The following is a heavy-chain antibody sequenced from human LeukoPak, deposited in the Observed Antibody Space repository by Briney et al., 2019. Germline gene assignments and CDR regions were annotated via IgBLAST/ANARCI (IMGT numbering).Heavy chain of an antibody. Sequence: SETLSLTCTVSGGSISSYYWSWIRQPPGKGLEWIGYIYYSGSTNYNPSLKSRVTISVDTSKNQFSLKLSSVTAADTAVYYCARVLRAYGYRDAFDIWGQGTMVTVSS. D-gene: IGHD5-18*01. CDR3: ARVLRAYGYRDAFDI. V-gene: IGHV4-59*01. CDR1: GGSISSYY. CDR2: IYYSGST. J-gene: IGHJ3*02.